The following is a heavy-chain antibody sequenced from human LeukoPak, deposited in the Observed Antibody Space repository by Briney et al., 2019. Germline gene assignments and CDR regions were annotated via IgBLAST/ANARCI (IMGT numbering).Heavy chain of an antibody. CDR1: GFTFSSYW. V-gene: IGHV3-23*01. Sequence: GGSLRLSCAASGFTFSSYWMHWVRQAPGKGLEWVSAISGSGGSTYYADSVKGRFTISRDNSKNTLYLQMNSLRAEDTAVYYCALPGGYSSSWYKGWFDPWGQGTLVTVSS. D-gene: IGHD6-13*01. CDR3: ALPGGYSSSWYKGWFDP. J-gene: IGHJ5*02. CDR2: ISGSGGST.